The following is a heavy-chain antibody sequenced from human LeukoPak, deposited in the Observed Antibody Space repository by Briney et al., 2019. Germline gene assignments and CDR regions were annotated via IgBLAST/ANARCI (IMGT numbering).Heavy chain of an antibody. CDR3: ARPLRESGYFYFDY. Sequence: GGSLRLSCAASGFTLDSYSMSWVRQAPGKGLEWVSYITSGSSTIYYPDSVKGRFTISRDNAKNSLYLQMNSLRAEDTAVYYCARPLRESGYFYFDYWGQGTLVTVSS. V-gene: IGHV3-48*04. CDR1: GFTLDSYS. CDR2: ITSGSSTI. D-gene: IGHD3-3*01. J-gene: IGHJ4*02.